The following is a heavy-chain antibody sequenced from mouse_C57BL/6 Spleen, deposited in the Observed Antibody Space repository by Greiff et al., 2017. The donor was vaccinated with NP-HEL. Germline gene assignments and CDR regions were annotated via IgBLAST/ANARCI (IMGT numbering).Heavy chain of an antibody. V-gene: IGHV1-52*01. J-gene: IGHJ2*01. Sequence: QVQLQQPGAELARPGSSVKLSCKASGYTFTSYWMHWVKQRPIQGLEWIGNIDPSDSETHYNQKFKGKATLTVDKSSSTAYMQLRSLTSEDSAVYYWARGNSTGFDYWGQGTTLTVSS. CDR1: GYTFTSYW. CDR2: IDPSDSET. D-gene: IGHD4-1*02. CDR3: ARGNSTGFDY.